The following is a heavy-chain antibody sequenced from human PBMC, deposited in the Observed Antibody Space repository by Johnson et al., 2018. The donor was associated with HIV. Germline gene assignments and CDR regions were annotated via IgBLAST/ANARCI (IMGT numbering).Heavy chain of an antibody. V-gene: IGHV3-43*01. Sequence: VQLVESGGVVVQPGGSLRLSCAASGFTFDDYTMHWVRQAPGKGLEWVSLISWDGDNTYYADSVKGRFTISRDNAKNSLYLQMNSLRAEDTAVYYCARERDAFDIWGQGTMVTVSS. CDR2: ISWDGDNT. J-gene: IGHJ3*02. CDR3: ARERDAFDI. CDR1: GFTFDDYT.